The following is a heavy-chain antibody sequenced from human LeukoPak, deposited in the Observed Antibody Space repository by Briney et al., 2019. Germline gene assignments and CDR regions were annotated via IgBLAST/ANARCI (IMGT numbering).Heavy chain of an antibody. CDR1: GFTFSNYN. Sequence: PGGSLRLSCAASGFTFSNYNMNWVRQAAGKGLEWVSSISSSSSYIYYADSVKGRFTISRDNTKNSLYLQMNSLRAEDTAVYYCARDSPYGTAGYWGQGTLVTVSS. J-gene: IGHJ4*02. V-gene: IGHV3-21*01. D-gene: IGHD2-8*02. CDR3: ARDSPYGTAGY. CDR2: ISSSSSYI.